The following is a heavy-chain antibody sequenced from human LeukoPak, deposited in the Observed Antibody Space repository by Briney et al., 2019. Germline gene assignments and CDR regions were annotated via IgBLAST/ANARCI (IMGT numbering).Heavy chain of an antibody. D-gene: IGHD3-22*01. CDR2: ISGSGGST. Sequence: QTGGSLRLSCAASGFTFSSYAMSWVRQAPGKGLEWVSAISGSGGSTYYADSVKGRFTISRDNSKNTLYLQMNSLRAEDTAVYYCAKDLVGTYYYDSSGYELIDPWGQGTLVTVSS. CDR3: AKDLVGTYYYDSSGYELIDP. J-gene: IGHJ5*02. CDR1: GFTFSSYA. V-gene: IGHV3-23*01.